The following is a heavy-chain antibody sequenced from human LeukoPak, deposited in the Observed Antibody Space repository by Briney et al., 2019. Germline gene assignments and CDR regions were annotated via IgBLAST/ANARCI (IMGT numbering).Heavy chain of an antibody. CDR2: INSDGSST. D-gene: IGHD2-8*02. CDR1: GFTFSSYW. V-gene: IGHV3-74*01. Sequence: GGSLRLSCAASGFTFSSYWMHRVRQAPGEGLVWVSRINSDGSSTSYADSVKGRFTISRDNAKNTLYLQMNSLRAEDTAVYYCARDLVGLWDQPPYYYYGMDVWGQGTTVTVSS. CDR3: ARDLVGLWDQPPYYYYGMDV. J-gene: IGHJ6*02.